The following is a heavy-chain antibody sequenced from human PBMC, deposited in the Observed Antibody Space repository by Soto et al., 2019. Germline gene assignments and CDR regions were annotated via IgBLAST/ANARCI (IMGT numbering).Heavy chain of an antibody. CDR1: GFPFSSYG. V-gene: IGHV3-33*01. Sequence: QVQLVESGGGVVQPGRSLRLSCAASGFPFSSYGMHWVRQAPGKGLDWVAVIWYDGSNKDYADSVKGRFTISRDNSKNTLYLQMNNLRADDTAVDDGASSINWGQGTLVTVSS. CDR3: ASSIN. J-gene: IGHJ4*02. CDR2: IWYDGSNK.